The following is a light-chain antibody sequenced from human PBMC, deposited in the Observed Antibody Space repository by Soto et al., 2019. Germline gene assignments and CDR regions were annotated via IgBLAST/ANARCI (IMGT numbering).Light chain of an antibody. CDR1: QSISSSY. CDR2: GAS. J-gene: IGKJ5*01. V-gene: IGKV3-20*01. Sequence: EIVSTQSPGTLSLSPGKRATLSCRASQSISSSYLAWYQQRPGQAPRLLIYGASSRATGIPDRFSGSGSGTEFTLTISSLEPEDFAVYYCQQYGTSPITFGQGTRLEI. CDR3: QQYGTSPIT.